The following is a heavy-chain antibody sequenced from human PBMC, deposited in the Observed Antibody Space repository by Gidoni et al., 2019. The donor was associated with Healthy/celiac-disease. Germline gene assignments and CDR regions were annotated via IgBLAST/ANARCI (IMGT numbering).Heavy chain of an antibody. J-gene: IGHJ1*01. CDR1: CFTFSSYS. CDR3: ARESTSIGDFQH. CDR2: ISSSSSYI. Sequence: VQLVASGGGLVKPVGSLRLSCAASCFTFSSYSMNWVRQAPGKGLEWVSSISSSSSYIYYADSVKGRFTISRDNAKNSLYLQMNSLRAEDTAVYYCARESTSIGDFQHWGQGTLVTVSS. D-gene: IGHD3-10*01. V-gene: IGHV3-21*01.